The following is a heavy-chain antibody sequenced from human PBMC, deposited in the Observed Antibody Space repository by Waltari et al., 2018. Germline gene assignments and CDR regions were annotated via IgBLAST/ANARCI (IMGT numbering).Heavy chain of an antibody. Sequence: EVQLVESGGGLVQPGGSRRRSCAASGFTFSNYWMSWVRQPPGKGLEWVANIAQDASENYYVGSVKGRFTISRDNAKNFLYLQMNSLRAEDTAVYYCGRCPRRDPLCDWGQGTLVSVSS. CDR2: IAQDASEN. V-gene: IGHV3-7*04. CDR3: GRCPRRDPLCD. CDR1: GFTFSNYW. J-gene: IGHJ4*02.